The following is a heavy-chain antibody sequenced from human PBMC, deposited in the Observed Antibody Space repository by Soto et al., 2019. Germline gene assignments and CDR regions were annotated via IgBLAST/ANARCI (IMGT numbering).Heavy chain of an antibody. Sequence: SGPTLVNPTQTLTLTCTFSGFSLSTSGMCVSWICQPPGKALEWLALIDWDDDKYYSTSLKTRLTISKDTSKNQVVLTMTNMDPVDTATYYCARMRGSSGYYGNYYYGMDVWGQGTTVTVSS. CDR2: IDWDDDK. J-gene: IGHJ6*02. CDR1: GFSLSTSGMC. CDR3: ARMRGSSGYYGNYYYGMDV. D-gene: IGHD3-22*01. V-gene: IGHV2-70*01.